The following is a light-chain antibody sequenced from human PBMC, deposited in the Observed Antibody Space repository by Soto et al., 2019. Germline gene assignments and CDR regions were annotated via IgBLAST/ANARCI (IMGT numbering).Light chain of an antibody. Sequence: DIQMTQSPSTLSASVGDRVTITCRASQSISSWLAWYQQKPGKAPKLLIYKASSLESGDPSRFSGSGSGTEFTLTISSLQPDDVETYYCQQYSRYPLAFGPGSKVDIK. J-gene: IGKJ3*01. CDR1: QSISSW. CDR3: QQYSRYPLA. CDR2: KAS. V-gene: IGKV1-5*03.